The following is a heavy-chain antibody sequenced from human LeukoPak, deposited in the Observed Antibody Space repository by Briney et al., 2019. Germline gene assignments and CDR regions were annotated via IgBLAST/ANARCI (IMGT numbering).Heavy chain of an antibody. J-gene: IGHJ3*02. CDR3: ARDILRNDYVWGSYRKPDAFDI. Sequence: SETLSLTCAVYGGSFSGYYWSWIRQPPGKGLEWIGEINHSGSTNYNPSLKSRVTISVDTSKNQFSLKLSSVTAADTAVYYCARDILRNDYVWGSYRKPDAFDIWGQGTMVTVSS. V-gene: IGHV4-34*01. CDR2: INHSGST. CDR1: GGSFSGYY. D-gene: IGHD3-16*02.